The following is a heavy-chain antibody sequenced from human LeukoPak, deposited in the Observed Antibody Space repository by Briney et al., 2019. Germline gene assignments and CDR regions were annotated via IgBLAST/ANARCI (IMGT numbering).Heavy chain of an antibody. D-gene: IGHD6-13*01. J-gene: IGHJ4*02. V-gene: IGHV3-48*04. CDR3: ARGGGSSWYPDY. CDR2: ISGSSSTI. CDR1: GFTLSSYN. Sequence: GALRLSCAASGFTLSSYNMNWVRQAPGKGLEWISYISGSSSTIYYAGSVKGRFTISRDNAKNSLYLQMNSLRAEDTAVYYCARGGGSSWYPDYWGQGTLVTVSS.